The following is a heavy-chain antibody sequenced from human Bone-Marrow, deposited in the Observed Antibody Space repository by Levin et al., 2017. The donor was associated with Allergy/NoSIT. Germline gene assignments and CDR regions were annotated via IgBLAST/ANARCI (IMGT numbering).Heavy chain of an antibody. D-gene: IGHD3-3*01. V-gene: IGHV2-5*02. Sequence: GSGPTLVKPTQTLTLTCTFSGFSLRTTGVGVAWIRQPPGKALEWLALIYWDDDKRYSPSLQSRLTITRDTSRNQVVLTMTNVDPVDTATYYCAYNNPFGYDFWSGYYSHWGQGTLVTVSS. CDR2: IYWDDDK. CDR3: AYNNPFGYDFWSGYYSH. CDR1: GFSLRTTGVG. J-gene: IGHJ4*02.